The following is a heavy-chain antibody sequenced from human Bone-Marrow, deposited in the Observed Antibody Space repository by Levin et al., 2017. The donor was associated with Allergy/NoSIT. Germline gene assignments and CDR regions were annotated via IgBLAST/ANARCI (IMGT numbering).Heavy chain of an antibody. D-gene: IGHD3-3*01. J-gene: IGHJ6*03. CDR1: GFTFSSYA. V-gene: IGHV3-23*01. Sequence: GESLKISCAASGFTFSSYAMSWVRQAPGKGLEWVSAISGSGGSTYYADSVKGRFTISRDNSKNTLYLQMNSLRAEDTAVYYCAKDKKIFGVPSHKYYYYYYMDVWGKGTTVTVSS. CDR2: ISGSGGST. CDR3: AKDKKIFGVPSHKYYYYYYMDV.